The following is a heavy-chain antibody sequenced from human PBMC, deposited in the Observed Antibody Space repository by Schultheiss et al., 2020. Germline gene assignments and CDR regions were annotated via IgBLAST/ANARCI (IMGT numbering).Heavy chain of an antibody. CDR1: GSTFTGYY. CDR3: ARDNGSGSYYWFDY. CDR2: INPNSGGT. Sequence: ASVKVPFKASGSTFTGYYLHWVRQAPGQGLEWMGWINPNSGGTNYAQKLQGRVTMTTDTSTSTAYMELRSLRSDDTAVYYCARDNGSGSYYWFDYWGQGTLVTVSS. D-gene: IGHD1-26*01. V-gene: IGHV1-2*02. J-gene: IGHJ4*02.